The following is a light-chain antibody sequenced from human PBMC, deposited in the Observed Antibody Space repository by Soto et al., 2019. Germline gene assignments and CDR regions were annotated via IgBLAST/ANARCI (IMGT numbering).Light chain of an antibody. Sequence: EFVLTQSPATLSLSPGERATLSCRASQSVSSNFLAWYQHKPGQAPRLLIYDSSSRATGIPDRFSGSGSGTDFTLSIIRLEPEDFAVYYCQQYDISPWTFGQGTKVDIK. CDR3: QQYDISPWT. CDR1: QSVSSNF. J-gene: IGKJ1*01. CDR2: DSS. V-gene: IGKV3-20*01.